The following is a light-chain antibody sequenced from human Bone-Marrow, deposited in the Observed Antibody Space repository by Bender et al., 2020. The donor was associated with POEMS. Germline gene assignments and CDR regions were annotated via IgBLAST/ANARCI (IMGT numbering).Light chain of an antibody. CDR3: ATGHDSLNGWV. V-gene: IGLV1-44*01. CDR2: NTN. CDR1: SSNIVTNP. J-gene: IGLJ3*02. Sequence: QSVLTQPPSASGTPGKRVIISCSGSSSNIVTNPVNWYQHLPGTAPKVLIYNTNQRPSGVPDRFSGSKSGTSASLAISALQSEDEGDYYCATGHDSLNGWVFGGGTKLAVL.